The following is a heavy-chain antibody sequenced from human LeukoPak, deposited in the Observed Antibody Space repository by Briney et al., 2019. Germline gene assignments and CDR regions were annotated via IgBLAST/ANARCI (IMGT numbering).Heavy chain of an antibody. CDR1: GFTFSSYG. CDR2: ISYDGSNK. J-gene: IGHJ4*02. CDR3: ARARRYYYDSSGYYIFDY. D-gene: IGHD3-22*01. Sequence: GGSLRLSCAASGFTFSSYGMHWVRQAPGKGLEWVAVISYDGSNKYYADSVKGRFTISRDNSKNTLYLQMNSLRAEDTAVYYCARARRYYYDSSGYYIFDYWGQGTLVTVSS. V-gene: IGHV3-30*03.